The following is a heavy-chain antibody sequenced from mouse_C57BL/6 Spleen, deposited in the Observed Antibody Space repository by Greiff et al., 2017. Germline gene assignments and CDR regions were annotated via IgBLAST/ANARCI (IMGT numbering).Heavy chain of an antibody. J-gene: IGHJ2*01. CDR2: IDPDTGGT. CDR1: GYTFTDYE. Sequence: QVQLQQSGAELVRPGASVTLSCKASGYTFTDYEMNWVKQTPVHGLEWIGAIDPDTGGTAYNQKFKGKAILTADKTSSTAYMELRSLTSEDSAVYYCTRSTTVVGRGNYFDYWGQGTTLTVSS. V-gene: IGHV1-15*01. CDR3: TRSTTVVGRGNYFDY. D-gene: IGHD1-1*01.